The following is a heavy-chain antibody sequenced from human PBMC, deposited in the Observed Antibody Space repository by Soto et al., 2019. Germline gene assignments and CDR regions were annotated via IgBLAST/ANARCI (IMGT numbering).Heavy chain of an antibody. CDR1: GYTFTSYD. D-gene: IGHD3-22*01. J-gene: IGHJ4*02. V-gene: IGHV1-8*01. Sequence: ASVKVSCKASGYTFTSYDINWVRQATGQGLEWMGWMNPNSGNTGYAQKFQGRVTMTRNTSISTAYMELSSLRSEDTAVYYCARERVYYYDSSGYSTGFDYWGQGTLVTVSS. CDR3: ARERVYYYDSSGYSTGFDY. CDR2: MNPNSGNT.